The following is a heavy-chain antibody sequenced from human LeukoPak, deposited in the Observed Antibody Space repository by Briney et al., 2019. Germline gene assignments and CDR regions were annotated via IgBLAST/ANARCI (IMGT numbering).Heavy chain of an antibody. CDR1: GYTFTSYG. Sequence: ASVTVSCKASGYTFTSYGISWVRQAPGQGLEWMGWISAYNGNTNYAQKLQGRVTMTTDTSTSTAYMELRSLRSDDTAVYYCARERAPRRIAVAGTLGYWGQGTLVTVSS. V-gene: IGHV1-18*01. CDR3: ARERAPRRIAVAGTLGY. CDR2: ISAYNGNT. J-gene: IGHJ4*02. D-gene: IGHD6-19*01.